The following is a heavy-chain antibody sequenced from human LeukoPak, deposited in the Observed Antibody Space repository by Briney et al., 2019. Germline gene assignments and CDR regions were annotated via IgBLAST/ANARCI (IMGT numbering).Heavy chain of an antibody. D-gene: IGHD3-9*01. CDR3: ARDSRRYFESNWFDP. Sequence: SETLSLTCTVSGGSMNEYYWNWIRQPPGKGLEWIGSIFYSGSTNYNPSLKSRVTISVDTSKNQFSLKLSSVTAADTAVYYCARDSRRYFESNWFDPWGQGTLVTVSS. J-gene: IGHJ5*02. CDR2: IFYSGST. CDR1: GGSMNEYY. V-gene: IGHV4-59*01.